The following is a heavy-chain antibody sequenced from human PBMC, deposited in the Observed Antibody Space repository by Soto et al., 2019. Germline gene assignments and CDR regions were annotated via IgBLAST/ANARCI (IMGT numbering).Heavy chain of an antibody. Sequence: XVKVSCKASGYTFTRYGISWVRQAPGQGLEWMGWISAYNGNTNYAQKLQGRVTMTTDTSTSTAYMELRSLRSDDTAVYYCARGGLGITMVRGVIRDDYWGQGTLVTVS. CDR3: ARGGLGITMVRGVIRDDY. J-gene: IGHJ4*02. D-gene: IGHD3-10*01. V-gene: IGHV1-18*01. CDR2: ISAYNGNT. CDR1: GYTFTRYG.